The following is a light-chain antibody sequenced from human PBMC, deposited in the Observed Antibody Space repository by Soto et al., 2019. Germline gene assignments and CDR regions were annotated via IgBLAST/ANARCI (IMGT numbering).Light chain of an antibody. V-gene: IGKV3-15*01. CDR2: GAS. Sequence: EIVMTQSPATLSVSPGERATLSCRASQSVSSNLAWYQQKPGQAPRLLIYGASTRATGTPARFSGSGSGTEFTLTLSSLQSEDFAVYYCQQYNNWGTFGQGTKVEIK. J-gene: IGKJ1*01. CDR3: QQYNNWGT. CDR1: QSVSSN.